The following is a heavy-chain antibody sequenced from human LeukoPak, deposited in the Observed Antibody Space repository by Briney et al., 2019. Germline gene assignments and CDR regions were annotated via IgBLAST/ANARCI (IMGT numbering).Heavy chain of an antibody. CDR3: AREHYSSSSGYYYYYMDV. V-gene: IGHV6-1*01. CDR2: TYYRSKWYN. Sequence: SQTLSLTCAISGDSVSSNSAAWSWIRQSPSRGLEWLGRTYYRSKWYNDYAVSVKSRITINPDTSKTQFSLQLNSVTPEDTAVYYSAREHYSSSSGYYYYYMDVWGKGTTVTVSS. J-gene: IGHJ6*03. CDR1: GDSVSSNSAA. D-gene: IGHD6-6*01.